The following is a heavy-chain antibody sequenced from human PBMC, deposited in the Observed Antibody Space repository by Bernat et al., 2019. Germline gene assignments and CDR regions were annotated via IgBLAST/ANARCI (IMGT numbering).Heavy chain of an antibody. Sequence: QVQLQESGPGLVKPSETLSLTCTVSGGSISGYYWSWIRRPPGKGLEWVGTIYYSGSTYYNPSLKSRVTISVDTSKNQFSLKLNSVTAADTAVYYCAGRPTRGRFDPWGQGTLVTVSS. CDR3: AGRPTRGRFDP. V-gene: IGHV4-59*04. CDR2: IYYSGST. CDR1: GGSISGYY. D-gene: IGHD1-1*01. J-gene: IGHJ5*02.